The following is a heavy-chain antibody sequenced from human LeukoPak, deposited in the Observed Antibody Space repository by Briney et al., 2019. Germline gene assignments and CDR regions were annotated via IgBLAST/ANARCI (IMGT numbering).Heavy chain of an antibody. CDR3: AKYSDSSSWYDS. J-gene: IGHJ5*01. CDR1: GFTFSSYA. V-gene: IGHV3-23*01. Sequence: GGSLRLSCAASGFTFSSYAMSWVRQAPGKGLEWVSAISGSGGSTYYADSVRRRFTISRDIPKNTLYLQLNSLRAEDTAVYFCAKYSDSSSWYDSWGQGTLVTVSS. CDR2: ISGSGGST. D-gene: IGHD6-13*01.